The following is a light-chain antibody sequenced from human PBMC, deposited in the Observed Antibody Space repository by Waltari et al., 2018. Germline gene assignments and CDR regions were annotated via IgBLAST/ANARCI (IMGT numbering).Light chain of an antibody. CDR1: PSVGKY. Sequence: EIVLTQSPGTLSLSPGERATLSCRASPSVGKYLVWYQQKPGQAPRLLIDDASTRATGIPDRFSGSGSGTDFSLTISRLEPEDFAVYYCQKYVNLPATFGQGTRVEIK. J-gene: IGKJ1*01. V-gene: IGKV3-20*01. CDR2: DAS. CDR3: QKYVNLPAT.